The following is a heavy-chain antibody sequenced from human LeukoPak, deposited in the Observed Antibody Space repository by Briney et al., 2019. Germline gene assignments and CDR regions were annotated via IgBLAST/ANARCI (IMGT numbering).Heavy chain of an antibody. CDR2: ISSSGSTI. Sequence: GGSLRLSCAASGFTFSDYYMNWIRQAPGKGLEWLSYISSSGSTIYYADSVKGRFTISRDNTENSLYLQMNSLGAEDTAVYYCARDLGRGYYDSSGYYLGEVYYFDYWGQGTLVTVSS. CDR3: ARDLGRGYYDSSGYYLGEVYYFDY. CDR1: GFTFSDYY. J-gene: IGHJ4*02. D-gene: IGHD3-22*01. V-gene: IGHV3-11*04.